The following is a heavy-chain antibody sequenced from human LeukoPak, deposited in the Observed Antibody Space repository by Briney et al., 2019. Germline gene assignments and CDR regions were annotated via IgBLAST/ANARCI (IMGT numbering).Heavy chain of an antibody. CDR2: ISYDGSNK. CDR1: GFTFSSYA. CDR3: ARGGNRRIAARRDPGFDY. D-gene: IGHD6-6*01. V-gene: IGHV3-30-3*01. Sequence: GGSLRLSCAASGFTFSSYAMHWVRQAPGKGLEWVAVISYDGSNKYYADSVKGRFTISRDNSKNTLYLQMNSLRAEDTAVYYCARGGNRRIAARRDPGFDYWGQGTLVTVSS. J-gene: IGHJ4*02.